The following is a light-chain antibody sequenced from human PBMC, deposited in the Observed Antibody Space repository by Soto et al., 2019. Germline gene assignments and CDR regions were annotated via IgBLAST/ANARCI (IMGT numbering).Light chain of an antibody. J-gene: IGKJ1*01. CDR3: QKYNDWPPK. Sequence: EIVMTQSPATLSASPGERATLSCRASQSVRSNLAWYQQKPGQAPRLLIYGASTRATGIPARFSGSGSGTEFTLSIGSLQSEDFAVYYCQKYNDWPPKFGQGNKVDIK. CDR1: QSVRSN. CDR2: GAS. V-gene: IGKV3-15*01.